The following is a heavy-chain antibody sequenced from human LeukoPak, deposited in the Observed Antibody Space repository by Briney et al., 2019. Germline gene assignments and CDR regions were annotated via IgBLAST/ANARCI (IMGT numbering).Heavy chain of an antibody. V-gene: IGHV3-23*01. Sequence: GGSLRLSCAASGFTFSGYAMSWVRQAPGKGLEWVSAISGSGGGTYYADSVKGRFTISRDNSKNTLYLQMNSLRADDTAVYYCAKDYSSSSPYYFDYWGQGTLVTVSS. CDR3: AKDYSSSSPYYFDY. CDR1: GFTFSGYA. J-gene: IGHJ4*02. CDR2: ISGSGGGT. D-gene: IGHD6-6*01.